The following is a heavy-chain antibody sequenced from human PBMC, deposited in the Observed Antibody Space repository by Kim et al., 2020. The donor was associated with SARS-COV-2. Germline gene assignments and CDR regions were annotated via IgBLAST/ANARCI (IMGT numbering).Heavy chain of an antibody. CDR2: FYYSGST. CDR3: ASRPLRRAVGHWYFDL. J-gene: IGHJ2*01. D-gene: IGHD6-19*01. Sequence: SETLSLTCTVSGGSISSSTYYWGWIRQPPGKGLEWIGSFYYSGSTYYNPSLKSRVTISVDTSKNQFSLKLSSVTAADTAVYYCASRPLRRAVGHWYFDLWGRGTLVTVS. V-gene: IGHV4-39*01. CDR1: GGSISSSTYY.